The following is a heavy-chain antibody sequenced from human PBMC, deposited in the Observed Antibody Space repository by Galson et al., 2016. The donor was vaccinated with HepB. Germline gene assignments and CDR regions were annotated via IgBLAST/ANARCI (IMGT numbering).Heavy chain of an antibody. CDR1: GGTFSSYA. V-gene: IGHV1-69*13. D-gene: IGHD3-22*01. CDR2: IIPIFATA. J-gene: IGHJ4*02. Sequence: SVKVSCKASGGTFSSYAISWVRQAPGQGLEWMGRIIPIFATANYAQRFHGRVTITADESTSTAYMELSSLRSEDTAGYYCARGSHYYDSSGPFAYWGQGTLVTVSS. CDR3: ARGSHYYDSSGPFAY.